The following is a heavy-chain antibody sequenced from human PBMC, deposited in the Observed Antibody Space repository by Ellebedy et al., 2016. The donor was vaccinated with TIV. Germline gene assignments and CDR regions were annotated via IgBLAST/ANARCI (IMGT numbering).Heavy chain of an antibody. V-gene: IGHV3-15*01. CDR3: VAGYWYFDL. D-gene: IGHD2-15*01. CDR1: GFAFDNAW. Sequence: ESLKISXAASGFAFDNAWMTCVRQAPGKGLEWVGRTKSKTDGGTTDYAAPVKGRFTISRDDSRNTLYLQMNSLKTEDTAVYYCVAGYWYFDLWGRGTLVTVSS. CDR2: TKSKTDGGTT. J-gene: IGHJ2*01.